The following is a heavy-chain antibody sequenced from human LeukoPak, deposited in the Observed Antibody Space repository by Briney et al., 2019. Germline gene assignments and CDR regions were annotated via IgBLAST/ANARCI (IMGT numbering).Heavy chain of an antibody. V-gene: IGHV4-4*07. Sequence: SETLSLTCTLSSGSISSHYGSGTRQPPGRGLEGIGRFYTSGSPNYNPPLKTRVTKSVDTPKNHSAFKLSPVTAANAAVYYCARGYDFWSGYTIDYWGQGTLVTVSS. CDR2: FYTSGSP. CDR3: ARGYDFWSGYTIDY. J-gene: IGHJ4*02. CDR1: SGSISSHY. D-gene: IGHD3-3*01.